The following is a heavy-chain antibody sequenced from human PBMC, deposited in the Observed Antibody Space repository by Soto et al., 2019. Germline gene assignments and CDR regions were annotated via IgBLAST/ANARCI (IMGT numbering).Heavy chain of an antibody. D-gene: IGHD3-22*01. Sequence: GSLRLSCAASGFTFSSYGMHWVRQAPGKGLEWVAVISYDGSNKYYADSVKGRFTISRDNSKNTLYLQMNSLRAEDTAVYYCAKDRYYYDSSGYYYRIYYYYGMDVWGQGTTVTVS. CDR1: GFTFSSYG. CDR3: AKDRYYYDSSGYYYRIYYYYGMDV. V-gene: IGHV3-30*18. CDR2: ISYDGSNK. J-gene: IGHJ6*02.